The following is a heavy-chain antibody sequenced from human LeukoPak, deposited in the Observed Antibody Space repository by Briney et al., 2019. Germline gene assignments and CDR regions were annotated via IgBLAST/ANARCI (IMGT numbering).Heavy chain of an antibody. CDR2: IYYSGST. D-gene: IGHD6-19*01. CDR1: GGSISTYY. V-gene: IGHV4-59*01. CDR3: ARKGSGWHTLEY. J-gene: IGHJ4*02. Sequence: SETLSLTCTVSGGSISTYYWNWIRQPPGKGLEWIGYIYYSGSTNYNPSLKSRVTISVDTSKNQLSLRLTSVTAADTAVYYCARKGSGWHTLEYWGQGTLDTVSS.